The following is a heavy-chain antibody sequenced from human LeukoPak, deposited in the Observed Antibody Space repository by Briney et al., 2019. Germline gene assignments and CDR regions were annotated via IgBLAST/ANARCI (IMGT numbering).Heavy chain of an antibody. CDR3: ARDPGYGSDWYFDL. CDR2: ISSSSGYI. D-gene: IGHD3-10*01. J-gene: IGHJ2*01. V-gene: IGHV3-21*01. Sequence: PGGSLGLSCAASGFTFSSYSMNWVRQAPGKGLEWVSCISSSSGYIYYADSVKGRFTISRDNAKNSLYLQMNTLRAEDTAVYYCARDPGYGSDWYFDLWGRGTLVTVSS. CDR1: GFTFSSYS.